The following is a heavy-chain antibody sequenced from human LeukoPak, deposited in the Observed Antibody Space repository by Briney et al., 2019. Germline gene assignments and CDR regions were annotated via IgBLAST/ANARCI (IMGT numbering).Heavy chain of an antibody. D-gene: IGHD3-22*01. Sequence: GSSVKVSCKASGGTFSSYAISWVRQAPGQGLEWMGGIIPIFGTANYAQKFQGRVTITTDESTSTAYMELSSLRSEDTAVYYCARARYYYDSSGYNNYYYYYYMDVWGKGNTVTVSS. CDR3: ARARYYYDSSGYNNYYYYYYMDV. CDR1: GGTFSSYA. CDR2: IIPIFGTA. V-gene: IGHV1-69*05. J-gene: IGHJ6*03.